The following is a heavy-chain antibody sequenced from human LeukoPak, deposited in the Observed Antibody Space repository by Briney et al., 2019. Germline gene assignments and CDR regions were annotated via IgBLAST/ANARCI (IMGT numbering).Heavy chain of an antibody. J-gene: IGHJ4*02. CDR3: TTDDFTNSRGHPTFDH. CDR1: GFTFNNAW. Sequence: GGSLRLSCAASGFTFNNAWMSWVRQAPGKGLEWVGLIGTKSNGATTDSAAPVKGRFTISRDDSKNTLYLQMNSLKTEDTAVYYCTTDDFTNSRGHPTFDHWGQGTLVTVSS. D-gene: IGHD1-1*01. CDR2: IGTKSNGATT. V-gene: IGHV3-15*04.